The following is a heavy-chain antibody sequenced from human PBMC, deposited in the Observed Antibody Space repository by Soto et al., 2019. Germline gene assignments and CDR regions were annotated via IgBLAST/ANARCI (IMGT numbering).Heavy chain of an antibody. CDR3: AKWDSAYDYGRPYYTYLMDV. V-gene: IGHV3-23*01. Sequence: EVQLLESGGGLVQPGGSLRLSCAASGFTFSSYAMGWVRQAPGKGLEWVSVISGSGGTTYYADSVKGRFTISRDNSKNTLYLQLNSLRGEDTAVYYCAKWDSAYDYGRPYYTYLMDVWGQGTTVTVSS. D-gene: IGHD5-12*01. CDR1: GFTFSSYA. CDR2: ISGSGGTT. J-gene: IGHJ6*02.